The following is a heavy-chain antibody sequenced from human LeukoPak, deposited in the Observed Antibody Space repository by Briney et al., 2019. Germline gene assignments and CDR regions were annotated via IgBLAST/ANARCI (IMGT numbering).Heavy chain of an antibody. D-gene: IGHD2-2*01. CDR3: AREIIVVVPAAPVGMDV. Sequence: GGSLRLSCAVSGFTFSSYSMNWVRQAPGKGLEWVSSISSSSSYIYYADSVKGRFTISRDNAKNSLYLQMNSLRAEDTAVYYCAREIIVVVPAAPVGMDVWGQGTTVTVSS. J-gene: IGHJ6*02. CDR2: ISSSSSYI. CDR1: GFTFSSYS. V-gene: IGHV3-21*01.